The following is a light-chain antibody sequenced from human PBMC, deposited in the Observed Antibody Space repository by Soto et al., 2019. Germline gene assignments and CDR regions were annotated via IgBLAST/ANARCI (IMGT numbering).Light chain of an antibody. J-gene: IGKJ3*01. CDR1: QSISSY. Sequence: DLPMTQSPSSLSASVGDRVTITCRASQSISSYLNWYQQKPGKAPKLLIYAASSLQSGVPSRFSGSGSRTDFTLTISSLQPEDFATYYCQQSYSTPLAFGPGTKVDIK. V-gene: IGKV1-39*01. CDR3: QQSYSTPLA. CDR2: AAS.